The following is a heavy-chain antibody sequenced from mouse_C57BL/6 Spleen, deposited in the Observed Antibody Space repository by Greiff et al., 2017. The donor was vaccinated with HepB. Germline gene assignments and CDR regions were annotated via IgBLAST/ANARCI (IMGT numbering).Heavy chain of an antibody. CDR3: ARSVSYDGDEAMDD. J-gene: IGHJ4*01. CDR1: GYTFTSYW. Sequence: QVQLQQPGAELVRPGTSVKLSCKASGYTFTSYWMHWVKQRPGQGLEWIGVIDPSDSYTNYNQKFKGKATLTVDTSSSTAYMQLSSLTSEDSAVYYCARSVSYDGDEAMDDWGQGTSVTVSS. CDR2: IDPSDSYT. V-gene: IGHV1-59*01. D-gene: IGHD2-3*01.